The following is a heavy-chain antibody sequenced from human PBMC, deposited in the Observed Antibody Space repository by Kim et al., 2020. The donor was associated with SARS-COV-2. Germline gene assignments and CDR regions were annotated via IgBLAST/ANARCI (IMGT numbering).Heavy chain of an antibody. D-gene: IGHD3-10*01. V-gene: IGHV4-59*13. CDR2: IYYSGST. Sequence: SETLSLTCTVSGGSISSYYWSWIRQPPGKGLEWIGYIYYSGSTNYNPSLKSRVTISVDTSKNQFSLKLSSVTAADTAVYYCARVSLWFGDLPEREADYYGMDVWGQGTTVTVSS. J-gene: IGHJ6*02. CDR1: GGSISSYY. CDR3: ARVSLWFGDLPEREADYYGMDV.